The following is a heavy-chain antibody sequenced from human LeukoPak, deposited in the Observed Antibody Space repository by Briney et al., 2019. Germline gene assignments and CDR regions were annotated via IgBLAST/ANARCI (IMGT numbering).Heavy chain of an antibody. J-gene: IGHJ4*02. CDR1: GFTFSSYA. CDR3: ANSQTSPYYFDY. CDR2: ISGSGGST. Sequence: PGGSLRLSCAASGFTFSSYAMSWVRQAPGKGLEWVSAISGSGGSTYYADSVKGRFTISRVNSKNTLYLQMNSLRAEDTAVYYCANSQTSPYYFDYWGQGTLVTVSS. V-gene: IGHV3-23*01.